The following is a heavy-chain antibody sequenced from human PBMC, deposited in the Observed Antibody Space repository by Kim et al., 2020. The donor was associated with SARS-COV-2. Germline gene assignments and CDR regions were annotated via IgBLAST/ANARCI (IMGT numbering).Heavy chain of an antibody. CDR3: ARWHTDSYGYDLYYFDY. CDR1: GFTFSSYS. Sequence: GGSLRLSCAASGFTFSSYSMNWVRQAPGKGVEWVSSISSSSSYIYYADSVKGRFTISRDNAKNSLYLQMNSLRAEDTAVYYCARWHTDSYGYDLYYFDYWGQGTLVTVSS. V-gene: IGHV3-21*04. D-gene: IGHD5-18*01. J-gene: IGHJ4*02. CDR2: ISSSSSYI.